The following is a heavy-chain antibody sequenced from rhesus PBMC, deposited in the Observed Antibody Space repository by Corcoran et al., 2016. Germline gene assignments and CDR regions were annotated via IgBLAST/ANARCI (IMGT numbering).Heavy chain of an antibody. J-gene: IGHJ4*01. CDR3: ASEGIAAADY. V-gene: IGHV4-169*02. Sequence: QLQLQESGPGLVKPSETLSVTCAVPGGSIRSSYWSWIRQATGKGLEWIGYIYGSGSSTNYNPSLKSRVTLSVDTSKNQLSLKLSSVTAADTAVYYCASEGIAAADYWGQGVLVTVSS. CDR2: IYGSGSST. D-gene: IGHD6-25*01. CDR1: GGSIRSSY.